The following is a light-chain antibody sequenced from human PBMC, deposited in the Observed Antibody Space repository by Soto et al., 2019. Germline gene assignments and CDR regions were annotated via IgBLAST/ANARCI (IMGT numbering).Light chain of an antibody. Sequence: GDRVTITCRASQSIRDWLAWYQQKPGKAPKLLIYKTSSLKSGVPSRFSGRGYGTEFTLTISGLQPDDFATYYCQQSDTYRTWTFGQGTKVDIK. V-gene: IGKV1-5*03. CDR3: QQSDTYRTWT. J-gene: IGKJ1*01. CDR1: QSIRDW. CDR2: KTS.